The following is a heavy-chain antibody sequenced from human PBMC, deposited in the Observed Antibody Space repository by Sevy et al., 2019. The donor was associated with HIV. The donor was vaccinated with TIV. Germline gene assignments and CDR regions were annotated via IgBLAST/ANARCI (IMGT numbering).Heavy chain of an antibody. CDR2: IYSDGST. CDR1: GFSVNSNY. D-gene: IGHD3-3*01. Sequence: GGCLRLSCAASGFSVNSNYMTWVRQAPGKGLDWVSIIYSDGSTKYADALKGRFTISRDNSKNTMYLQMNSLRVEDTTVYYCARGGTTLGLVRHYFDYWGQGTQVTVSS. V-gene: IGHV3-66*01. J-gene: IGHJ4*02. CDR3: ARGGTTLGLVRHYFDY.